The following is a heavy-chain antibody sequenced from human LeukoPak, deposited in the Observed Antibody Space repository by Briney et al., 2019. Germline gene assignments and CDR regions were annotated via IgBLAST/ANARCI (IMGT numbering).Heavy chain of an antibody. CDR3: ARDHSLEYGNWFDP. Sequence: TGGSLRLSCAASGFTFSSYAMHWVRQPPGKGLEWVTMISYDGSTKYYTDSVKGRFTISRDNSKNTLYLQMNSLRTEDTALYYCARDHSLEYGNWFDPWGQGTLVTVSS. CDR1: GFTFSSYA. V-gene: IGHV3-30*04. J-gene: IGHJ5*02. D-gene: IGHD3-3*01. CDR2: ISYDGSTK.